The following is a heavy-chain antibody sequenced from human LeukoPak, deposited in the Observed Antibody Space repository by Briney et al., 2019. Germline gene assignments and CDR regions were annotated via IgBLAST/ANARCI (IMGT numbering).Heavy chain of an antibody. CDR3: ARHLFCTNGVCYGHYYYGMDV. D-gene: IGHD2-8*01. CDR2: NYYSGST. CDR1: GGSISSSSYY. V-gene: IGHV4-39*01. J-gene: IGHJ6*02. Sequence: PSETLSLTCTVSGGSISSSSYYWGWIRQPPGKGLEWIGSNYYSGSTYYNPSLKIRVSISVHTSKNQFSLKLSSVTAADTSVYYCARHLFCTNGVCYGHYYYGMDVWGQGTTVTVSS.